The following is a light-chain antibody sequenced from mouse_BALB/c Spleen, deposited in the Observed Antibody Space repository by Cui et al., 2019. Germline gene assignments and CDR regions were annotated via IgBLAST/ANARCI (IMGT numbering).Light chain of an antibody. V-gene: IGKV4-79*01. CDR1: SSVSSSY. Sequence: QIVLTQPPAIMSASPGEKVTLTCRASSSVSSSYLYWYQQKPGSSPKLWIYSTSNLASGVPTRFSGSGSGTSYSLTISSMEAEDAASYFCHQWSSYPPTFGAGTKLEIK. CDR3: HQWSSYPPT. J-gene: IGKJ4*01. CDR2: STS.